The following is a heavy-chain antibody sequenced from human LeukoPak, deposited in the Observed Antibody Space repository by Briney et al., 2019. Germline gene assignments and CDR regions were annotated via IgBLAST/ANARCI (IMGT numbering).Heavy chain of an antibody. CDR2: ITGNGGST. J-gene: IGHJ4*02. V-gene: IGHV3-64*01. D-gene: IGHD2-15*01. Sequence: GGPLRLSCAASGFTFSSYAMHWVRQAPGKGLEYVSAITGNGGSTFYANSVKGRFTISRDNSKNTLYLQMGSLRAEDMAVYYCARGDVMVVAATLNYWGQGTLVTVSS. CDR1: GFTFSSYA. CDR3: ARGDVMVVAATLNY.